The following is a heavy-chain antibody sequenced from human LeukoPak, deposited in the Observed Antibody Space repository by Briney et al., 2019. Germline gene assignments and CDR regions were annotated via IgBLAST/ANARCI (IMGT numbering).Heavy chain of an antibody. CDR2: IYYSGGT. CDR3: ARLWDSSSSLDY. J-gene: IGHJ4*02. V-gene: IGHV4-59*08. Sequence: SETLSLTCTVSGGSISSYYWTWIRQPPGKGLGLEWIGYIYYSGGTNYNPSLKSRVTISIDTSKNQVSLKLSSVTAADSAVYYCARLWDSSSSLDYWGQGTLVTVSS. CDR1: GGSISSYY. D-gene: IGHD6-6*01.